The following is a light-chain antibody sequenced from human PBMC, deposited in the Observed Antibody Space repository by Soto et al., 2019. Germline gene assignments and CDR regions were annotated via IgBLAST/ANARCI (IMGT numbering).Light chain of an antibody. CDR3: CSYTGSYTLGV. V-gene: IGLV2-11*01. CDR2: DVS. CDR1: SSNVGRYNY. Sequence: QSALTQPRSVSGSPGQSVSISCTGASSNVGRYNYVSWYQHQTGKAPKLMIYDVSQRPSGVPDRFSGSKSGNTASLTISGLQAEDEADYYCCSYTGSYTLGVFGGGTKVTVL. J-gene: IGLJ2*01.